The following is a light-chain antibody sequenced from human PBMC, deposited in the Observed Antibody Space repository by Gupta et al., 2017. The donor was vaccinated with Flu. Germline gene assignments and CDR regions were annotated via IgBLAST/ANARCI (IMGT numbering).Light chain of an antibody. CDR3: QHQNNWPIT. J-gene: IGKJ2*01. CDR1: QSVRNY. CDR2: DAS. Sequence: EILLTQSPATLSLSPGERATLSCRASQSVRNYLAWYQQKPGQAPRLLIFDASDRANGVPARFSGSGSGTEFTLTISSREPEESAVYYCQHQNNWPITFGQGTKMDI. V-gene: IGKV3-11*01.